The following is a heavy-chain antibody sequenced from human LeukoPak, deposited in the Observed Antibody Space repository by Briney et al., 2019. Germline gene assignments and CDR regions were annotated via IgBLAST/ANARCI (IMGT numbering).Heavy chain of an antibody. CDR2: IPYDGGYT. D-gene: IGHD2-2*01. V-gene: IGHV3-30*18. CDR1: GFTFDSFG. CDR3: AKDHADIVVLPGAHIDY. J-gene: IGHJ4*02. Sequence: QPGRSLRLSCAASGFTFDSFGMHWVRQAPGKGLEWLAAIPYDGGYTYYADSVKGRVTISRDNSKNTVYLQLNSLRADDTAVYFCAKDHADIVVLPGAHIDYWGQGTLVTVSS.